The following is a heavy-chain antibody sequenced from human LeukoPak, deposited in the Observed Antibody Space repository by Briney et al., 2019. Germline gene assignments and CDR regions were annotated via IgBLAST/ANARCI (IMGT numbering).Heavy chain of an antibody. V-gene: IGHV5-51*01. CDR1: GYTFTSYA. D-gene: IGHD3-22*01. J-gene: IGHJ4*02. CDR2: IYPGDSDT. Sequence: KVSCKASGYTFTSYAMHWVRQMPGKGLEWMGIIYPGDSDTRYSPSFQGQVTISADKSISTAYLQWSSLKASDTAMYYCARLRDSSGYIYYWGQGTLVTVCS. CDR3: ARLRDSSGYIYY.